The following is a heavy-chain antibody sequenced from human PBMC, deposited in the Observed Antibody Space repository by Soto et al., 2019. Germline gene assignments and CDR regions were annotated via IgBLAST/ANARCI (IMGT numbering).Heavy chain of an antibody. D-gene: IGHD6-19*01. CDR1: GGSFSGYY. Sequence: QVQLQQWGAGLLKPSETLSLTCAVYGGSFSGYYWSWIRQPPGKGLEWIGEINHSGSTNYNPSLTSRVTISADTSKNQFSLKLRSVTAADTAVYYCARARNEAVAGTGWFDPWGQGTLVTVSS. V-gene: IGHV4-34*01. CDR2: INHSGST. J-gene: IGHJ5*02. CDR3: ARARNEAVAGTGWFDP.